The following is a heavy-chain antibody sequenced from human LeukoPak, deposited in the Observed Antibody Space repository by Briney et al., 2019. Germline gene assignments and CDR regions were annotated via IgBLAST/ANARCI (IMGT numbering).Heavy chain of an antibody. D-gene: IGHD6-19*01. CDR3: ARDADIAVAGRFDY. CDR1: GFTFSSDA. J-gene: IGHJ4*02. CDR2: ISYDGSNK. Sequence: GGSLRLSCATSGFTFSSDAMHWVRQAPGKGLEWVALISYDGSNKYYADSVKGRFTISRDNSKNTLYLQMTSLRAEDTAVCYCARDADIAVAGRFDYWGQGTLVTVSS. V-gene: IGHV3-30*04.